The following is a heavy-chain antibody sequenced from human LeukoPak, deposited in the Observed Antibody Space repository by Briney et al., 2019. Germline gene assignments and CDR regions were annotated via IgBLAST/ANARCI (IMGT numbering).Heavy chain of an antibody. CDR1: GGSISSGGYY. V-gene: IGHV4-31*03. D-gene: IGHD3-22*01. Sequence: SETLSLTCTVSGGSISSGGYYWSWIRQHPGKGLEWIGYIYYSGSTYYNPSLKSRVTISVDTSKNQFSLKLSSVTAADTAVYYCARDSSGYSSLDYWGQGTLVTVSS. J-gene: IGHJ4*02. CDR2: IYYSGST. CDR3: ARDSSGYSSLDY.